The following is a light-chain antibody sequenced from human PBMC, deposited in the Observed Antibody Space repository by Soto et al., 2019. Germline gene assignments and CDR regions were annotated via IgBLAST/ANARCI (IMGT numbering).Light chain of an antibody. CDR1: QSVSSSY. CDR3: QQYGSSPYT. J-gene: IGKJ2*01. CDR2: RAS. Sequence: ETGLTQSPGTLSLSPGERATLSCRASQSVSSSYLDWYKQRPGQAPRRLISRASIRATGIPDRLSGSGSGTDFTLTISRLEPEDCAVYDCQQYGSSPYTVGQGTKLEIK. V-gene: IGKV3-20*01.